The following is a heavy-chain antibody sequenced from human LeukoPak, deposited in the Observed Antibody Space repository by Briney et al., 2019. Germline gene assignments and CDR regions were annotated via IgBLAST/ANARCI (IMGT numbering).Heavy chain of an antibody. J-gene: IGHJ5*02. CDR2: IKGDGSEK. CDR1: GFTFSGYW. CDR3: ARDEYRSRWLHP. V-gene: IGHV3-7*01. D-gene: IGHD5-24*01. Sequence: GGSLRLSCAASGFTFSGYWMSWVRLAPGKGLEWVANIKGDGSEKWYADSVKGRFTISRDNAQNSVHLQMNSLRAEDTAVYYCARDEYRSRWLHPWGQGTLVTVTP.